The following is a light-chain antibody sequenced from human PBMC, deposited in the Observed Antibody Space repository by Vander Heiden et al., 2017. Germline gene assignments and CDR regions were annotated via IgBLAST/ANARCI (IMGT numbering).Light chain of an antibody. Sequence: DIVITPSPLSLPVTPGEPASISCRSSQSLLHSNGYNYLDWYLQKPEQSPQLLIYLGSNRASGVPDRFSGSGSGTDFTLKISRVEAEDVGLYYCMQALQSPPTFGQGTKLEIK. V-gene: IGKV2-28*01. J-gene: IGKJ2*01. CDR2: LGS. CDR1: QSLLHSNGYNY. CDR3: MQALQSPPT.